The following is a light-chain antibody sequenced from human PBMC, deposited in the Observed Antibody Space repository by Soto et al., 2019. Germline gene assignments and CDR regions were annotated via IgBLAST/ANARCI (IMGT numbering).Light chain of an antibody. CDR1: SSDVGGYNY. J-gene: IGLJ1*01. V-gene: IGLV2-14*03. Sequence: QSVLTQPASVSGSPGQSITISCTGTSSDVGGYNYVSWYQQHPGKAPKLIIYDVSNRPSGVSNRFSCSKSGNTASLTISGLQAEDDTDYYCSSYTSTSTYVFGTGTKLTVL. CDR2: DVS. CDR3: SSYTSTSTYV.